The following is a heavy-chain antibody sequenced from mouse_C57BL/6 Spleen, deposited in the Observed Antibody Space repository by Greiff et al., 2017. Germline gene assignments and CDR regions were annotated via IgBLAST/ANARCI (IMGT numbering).Heavy chain of an antibody. Sequence: EVQVVESGPGLVKPSQSLSLTCSVTGYSITSGYYWNWIRQFPGNKLEWMGYISYDGSNNYNPSLKNRISITRDTSKNQFFLKLNSVTTEDTATYYCARDQDYGSSYDYWGQGTTLTVSS. J-gene: IGHJ2*01. CDR3: ARDQDYGSSYDY. V-gene: IGHV3-6*01. CDR2: ISYDGSN. D-gene: IGHD1-1*01. CDR1: GYSITSGYY.